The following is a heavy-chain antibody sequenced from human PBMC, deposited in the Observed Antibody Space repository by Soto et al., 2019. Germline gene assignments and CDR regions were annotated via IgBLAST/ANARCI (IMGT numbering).Heavy chain of an antibody. CDR1: GGSVSSGSYQ. J-gene: IGHJ6*02. CDR3: ARDGHGMDV. CDR2: IHVSGST. V-gene: IGHV4-61*01. Sequence: PSETLSLTCTASGGSVSSGSYQWTWIRQPPGKGLEWIGYIHVSGSTNDNPSLKGRVTMSIDTSKNQFSLKLSSVTAADTAVYYCARDGHGMDVWGQGTKVTVSS.